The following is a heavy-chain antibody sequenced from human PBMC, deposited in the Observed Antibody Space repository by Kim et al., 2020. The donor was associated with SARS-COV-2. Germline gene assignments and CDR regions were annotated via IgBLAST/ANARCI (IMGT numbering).Heavy chain of an antibody. V-gene: IGHV4-39*07. Sequence: SETLSLTCTVSGGSISSSSYYWGWIRQPPGKGLEWIGSIYYSGSTYYNPSLKSRVTISVDTSKNQFSLKLSSVTAADTAVYYCARAAELLRYFDWLSPYYFDYWGQGTLVTVSS. J-gene: IGHJ4*02. D-gene: IGHD3-9*01. CDR3: ARAAELLRYFDWLSPYYFDY. CDR2: IYYSGST. CDR1: GGSISSSSYY.